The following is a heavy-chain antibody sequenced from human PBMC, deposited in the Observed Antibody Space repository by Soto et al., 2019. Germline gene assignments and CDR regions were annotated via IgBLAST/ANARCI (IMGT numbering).Heavy chain of an antibody. CDR3: ARSHSFDGSIYHYYFDF. J-gene: IGHJ4*02. Sequence: SETLSLTCTVSGGSISTYYWIWIRQPPGGTLEWIGYIYASGATTYNPSLESRVTMSVDMPNNEFSLELTSLTAADTAVYYCARSHSFDGSIYHYYFDFWGQGTLVTVSS. CDR1: GGSISTYY. V-gene: IGHV4-59*01. CDR2: IYASGAT. D-gene: IGHD3-10*01.